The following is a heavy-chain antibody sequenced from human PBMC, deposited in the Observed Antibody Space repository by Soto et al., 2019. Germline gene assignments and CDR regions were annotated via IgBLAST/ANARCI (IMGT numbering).Heavy chain of an antibody. V-gene: IGHV3-13*01. CDR2: IGTAGDT. CDR1: GFTFSSYD. CDR3: ARSRKSYYYYYMDV. Sequence: GGSLRLSCAASGFTFSSYDMHWVRQATGKGLEWVSAIGTAGDTYYPGSVKSRFTITRENAKNSLYLQMNSLRAGDTAVYYCARSRKSYYYYYMDVWGKGTTVTVSS. J-gene: IGHJ6*03.